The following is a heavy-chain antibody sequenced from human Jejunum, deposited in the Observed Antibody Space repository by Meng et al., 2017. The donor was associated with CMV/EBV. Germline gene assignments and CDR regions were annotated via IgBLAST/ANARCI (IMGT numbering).Heavy chain of an antibody. V-gene: IGHV3-21*01. Sequence: FTFSNHGMNWVRQAPGKGLEWVASISPSSSSIYYADSVKGRFTISRDNTKKSLYLQMNSLRAEDTAVYYCARGIIIVPNAYYFDSWGQGTRVTVSS. J-gene: IGHJ4*02. CDR1: FTFSNHG. D-gene: IGHD2/OR15-2a*01. CDR2: ISPSSSSI. CDR3: ARGIIIVPNAYYFDS.